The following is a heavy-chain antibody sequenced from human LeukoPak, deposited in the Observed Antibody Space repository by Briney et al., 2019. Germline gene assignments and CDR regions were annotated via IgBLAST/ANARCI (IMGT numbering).Heavy chain of an antibody. Sequence: ASVKVSCKASEGTFSSYAISWVRQAPGQGLEWMGGIIPIFGTANYAQKFQGRVTITADESTSTAYMELSSLRSEDTAVYYCARGGDYYDSSGYYYWWFDPWGQGTLVTVSS. J-gene: IGHJ5*02. D-gene: IGHD3-22*01. CDR3: ARGGDYYDSSGYYYWWFDP. CDR2: IIPIFGTA. CDR1: EGTFSSYA. V-gene: IGHV1-69*13.